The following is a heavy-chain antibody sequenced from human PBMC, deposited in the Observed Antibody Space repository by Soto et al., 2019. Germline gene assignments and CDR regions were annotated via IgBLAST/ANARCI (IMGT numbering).Heavy chain of an antibody. D-gene: IGHD6-13*01. J-gene: IGHJ4*02. CDR1: GGSISSYY. Sequence: PSETLSLTCTVSGGSISSYYWSWIRQPPGKGLEWIGYIYYSGSTNYNPSLKSRVTISLDTSKNQFSLKLSSVTAADTAVYYCARRYSSSWYGCYFDYWGQGTLVTVSS. CDR2: IYYSGST. V-gene: IGHV4-59*08. CDR3: ARRYSSSWYGCYFDY.